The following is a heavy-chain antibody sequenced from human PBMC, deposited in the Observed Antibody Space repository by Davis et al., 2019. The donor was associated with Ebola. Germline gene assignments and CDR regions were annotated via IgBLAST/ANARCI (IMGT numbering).Heavy chain of an antibody. CDR1: SFTFTSYA. V-gene: IGHV1-3*01. Sequence: ASAQVSCMASSFTFTSYAMHSVRPAPGHRLEWMGWINAGNGNTKYSQKFQGRVTITRDTSASTAYMELSSLRSEDTAVYYCARDATRGVYYYYYGMDVWGQGTTVTVSS. J-gene: IGHJ6*02. CDR3: ARDATRGVYYYYYGMDV. CDR2: INAGNGNT. D-gene: IGHD1-26*01.